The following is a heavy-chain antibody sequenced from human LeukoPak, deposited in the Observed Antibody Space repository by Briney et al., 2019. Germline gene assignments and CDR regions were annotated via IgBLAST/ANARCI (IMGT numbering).Heavy chain of an antibody. V-gene: IGHV1-2*02. J-gene: IGHJ6*03. CDR2: INPNSGGT. CDR3: ARGVAGSYYYYYMDV. CDR1: GYTFTGYY. Sequence: ASVKVSCKVSGYTFTGYYMHWVRQAPGQGLEWMGWINPNSGGTNYAQKFQGRVTMTRDTSISTAYMELSRLRSDDTAVYYCARGVAGSYYYYYMDVWGKGTTVTISS. D-gene: IGHD6-19*01.